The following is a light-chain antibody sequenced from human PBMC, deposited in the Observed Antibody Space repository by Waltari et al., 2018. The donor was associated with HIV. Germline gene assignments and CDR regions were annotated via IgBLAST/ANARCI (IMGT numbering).Light chain of an antibody. J-gene: IGKJ1*01. CDR1: QSLLHSNGYNY. Sequence: DIVMTQSPLSLHFTPGEPASISCRSSQSLLHSNGYNYVNWYLQKPGQSPQLLISLASNRASGVPDRFSGSGSGTDFTLKISRVEAEDVGFYYCMQSLQTTWTFGQGTKVEIK. V-gene: IGKV2-28*01. CDR3: MQSLQTTWT. CDR2: LAS.